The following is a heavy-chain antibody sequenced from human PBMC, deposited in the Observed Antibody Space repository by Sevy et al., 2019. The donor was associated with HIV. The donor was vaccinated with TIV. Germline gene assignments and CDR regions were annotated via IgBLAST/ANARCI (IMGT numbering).Heavy chain of an antibody. V-gene: IGHV1-8*01. Sequence: ASVKVSCKASGYTFTSYDINWVRQATGQGLEWMGWMNPNSGNTGYAQKFQGRVTMTRNTSISTAYMELSSLRSEDTAVYYFARVLYYYDSSGYSYYFDYWGQGTLVTVSS. D-gene: IGHD3-22*01. CDR2: MNPNSGNT. J-gene: IGHJ4*02. CDR3: ARVLYYYDSSGYSYYFDY. CDR1: GYTFTSYD.